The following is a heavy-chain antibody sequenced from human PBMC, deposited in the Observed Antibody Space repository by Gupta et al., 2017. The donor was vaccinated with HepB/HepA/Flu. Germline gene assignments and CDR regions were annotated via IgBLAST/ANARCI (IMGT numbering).Heavy chain of an antibody. CDR1: GFTFSSYW. D-gene: IGHD4-17*01. CDR3: ARDNYGDNYYYYYYYMDV. CDR2: IKQDGSEK. V-gene: IGHV3-7*01. J-gene: IGHJ6*03. Sequence: EVQLVESGGGLVQPGGSLRLSCAASGFTFSSYWMSWVGQAPGKGLEWVANIKQDGSEKYYVDSVKGRFTISRDNAKNSLYLQMNSLRAEDTAVYYCARDNYGDNYYYYYYYMDVWGKGTTVTVSS.